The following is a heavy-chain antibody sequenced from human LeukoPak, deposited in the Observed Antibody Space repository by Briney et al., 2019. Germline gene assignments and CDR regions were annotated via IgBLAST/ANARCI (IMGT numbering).Heavy chain of an antibody. D-gene: IGHD3-9*01. Sequence: GASVKVSCKASGYTFTSYDINWVRQATGQGLEWMGWMNPNSGNTGHAQKFQGRVTMTRNTSISTAYMELSSLRSEDTAVYYCARDPLRYFDWLPRRAPESNWFDPWGQGTLVTVSS. CDR3: ARDPLRYFDWLPRRAPESNWFDP. CDR2: MNPNSGNT. CDR1: GYTFTSYD. J-gene: IGHJ5*02. V-gene: IGHV1-8*01.